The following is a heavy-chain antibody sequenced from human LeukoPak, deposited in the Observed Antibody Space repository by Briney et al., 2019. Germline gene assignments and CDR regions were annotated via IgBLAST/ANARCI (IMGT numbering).Heavy chain of an antibody. J-gene: IGHJ4*02. CDR1: GYSFNDYA. V-gene: IGHV1-3*01. Sequence: ASVKVSCKASGYSFNDYAMRWVRQAPGQRPEWMGWINCGNGKTKYSEKFQGRVTITRDQSATTAYMDLSSLRSEDTAVYYCARSIWYNRQYYFDSWGQGTLVTVSS. CDR2: INCGNGKT. D-gene: IGHD6-13*01. CDR3: ARSIWYNRQYYFDS.